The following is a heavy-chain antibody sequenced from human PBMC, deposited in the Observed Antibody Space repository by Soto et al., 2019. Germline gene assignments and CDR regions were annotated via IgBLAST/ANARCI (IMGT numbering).Heavy chain of an antibody. Sequence: SETLSLTCTVSGGSISTYYWNWIRQPPGKGLEWIGFIYYSGSTVYNPPFKSRVTISVDTSKNQFSLKLNSVTAADTAVYYCARDLWGYCGTDCYPLDVWGQGTTVTVSS. V-gene: IGHV4-59*01. CDR3: ARDLWGYCGTDCYPLDV. D-gene: IGHD2-21*02. J-gene: IGHJ6*02. CDR1: GGSISTYY. CDR2: IYYSGST.